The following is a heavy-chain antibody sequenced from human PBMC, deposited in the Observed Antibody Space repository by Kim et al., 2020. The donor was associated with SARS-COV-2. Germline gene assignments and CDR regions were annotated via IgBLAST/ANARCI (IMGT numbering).Heavy chain of an antibody. CDR2: ISSSSSYI. J-gene: IGHJ6*02. CDR3: ARDPLPNCGGDCYRRMDV. V-gene: IGHV3-21*01. Sequence: GGSLRLSCAASGFTFSSYSMNWVRQAPGKGLEWVSSISSSSSYIYYADSVKGRFTISRDNAKNSLYLQMNSLRAEDTAVYYCARDPLPNCGGDCYRRMDVWGQGTTVTVSS. CDR1: GFTFSSYS. D-gene: IGHD2-21*02.